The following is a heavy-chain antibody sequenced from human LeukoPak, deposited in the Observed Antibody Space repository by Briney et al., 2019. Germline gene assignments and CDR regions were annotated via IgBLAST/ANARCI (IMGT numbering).Heavy chain of an antibody. CDR1: GFTFSSYA. J-gene: IGHJ4*02. CDR2: ISYDGSNK. Sequence: PGGSLRLSCAASGFTFSSYAMHWVRQAPGKGLEWVAVISYDGSNKYYADSVKGRFTISRDNSKNTLYLQMNSLRAEDTAVYYCARARGYVVVVAATFDYWGQGTLVTVSS. CDR3: ARARGYVVVVAATFDY. V-gene: IGHV3-30*04. D-gene: IGHD2-15*01.